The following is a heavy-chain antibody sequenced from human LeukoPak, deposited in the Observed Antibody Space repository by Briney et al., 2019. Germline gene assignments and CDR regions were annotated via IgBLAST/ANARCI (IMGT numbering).Heavy chain of an antibody. Sequence: SETLSLTCTVSGGSISSSSYYWGWIRQPPGKGLEWIGSIYYSGSTYYNPSLKSRVTISVDTSKNQVSLILSSVTAADTAVYYCARELSGSWGPRFDYWGQGTLVTVSS. J-gene: IGHJ4*02. CDR1: GGSISSSSYY. CDR2: IYYSGST. V-gene: IGHV4-39*07. D-gene: IGHD6-13*01. CDR3: ARELSGSWGPRFDY.